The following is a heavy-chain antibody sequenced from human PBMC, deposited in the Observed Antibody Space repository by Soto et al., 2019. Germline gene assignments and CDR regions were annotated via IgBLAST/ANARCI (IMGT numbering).Heavy chain of an antibody. CDR2: IYHSGST. D-gene: IGHD6-13*01. CDR1: GGSISSGGYS. V-gene: IGHV4-30-2*01. CDR3: ARAGIAAADPFDY. J-gene: IGHJ4*02. Sequence: PSETLSLTCAVSGGSISSGGYSWSWIRQPPGKGLEWIGYIYHSGSTYYNPSLKSRVTISVDRSKNQFSLKLSSVTAADTAVYYCARAGIAAADPFDYWGQGTLVTVSS.